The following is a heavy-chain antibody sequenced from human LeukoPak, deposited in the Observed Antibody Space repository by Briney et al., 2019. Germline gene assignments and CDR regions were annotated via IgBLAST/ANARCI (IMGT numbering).Heavy chain of an antibody. V-gene: IGHV4-59*01. D-gene: IGHD3-16*01. CDR1: GDSISGSY. CDR3: VKFGVDYDMGV. J-gene: IGHJ6*02. Sequence: PSETLSLTCTVSGDSISGSYWTWVRQPPGQGLEWIGQIHHSGRADYNPSLKRRITISVDTSKNQMSLTLTSVTAADTAIYYCVKFGVDYDMGVWGQGTTVTVSS. CDR2: IHHSGRA.